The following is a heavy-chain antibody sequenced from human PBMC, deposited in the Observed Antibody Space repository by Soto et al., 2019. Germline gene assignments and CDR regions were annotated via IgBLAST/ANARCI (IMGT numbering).Heavy chain of an antibody. CDR1: GDSIISGDYY. Sequence: SETLSLTCTVSGDSIISGDYYWSWIRQTPGKGLEWIGYIYYSGDTNYNPSLKSRVIISVDTSKNQFSLKLSSVTAADTAVYYCAREGALLYGVNPDYYSSVGVWGQGTTVTVSS. J-gene: IGHJ6*02. CDR2: IYYSGDT. D-gene: IGHD4-17*01. CDR3: AREGALLYGVNPDYYSSVGV. V-gene: IGHV4-30-4*01.